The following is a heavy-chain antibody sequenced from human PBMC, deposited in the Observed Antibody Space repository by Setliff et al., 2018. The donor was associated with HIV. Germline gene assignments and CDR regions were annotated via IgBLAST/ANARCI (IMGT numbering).Heavy chain of an antibody. CDR2: INPNSGGT. J-gene: IGHJ4*02. D-gene: IGHD5-18*01. CDR3: ARGPPLGNSYGYVNY. CDR1: GYTFTSYY. Sequence: ASVKVSCKASGYTFTSYYMHWVRQAPGQGLEWMGRINPNSGGTSYAQKFQGRVSLTRNTSTSTAYMELSSLRSEDTAIYYCARGPPLGNSYGYVNYWGQGTLVTVSS. V-gene: IGHV1-46*01.